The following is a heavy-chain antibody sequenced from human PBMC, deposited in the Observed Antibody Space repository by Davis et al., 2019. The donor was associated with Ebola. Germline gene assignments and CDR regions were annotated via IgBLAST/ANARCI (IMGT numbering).Heavy chain of an antibody. CDR1: GFIFSSYA. D-gene: IGHD4-11*01. CDR3: ATTTVTRAGYYYYYGMDV. CDR2: IYSGGST. Sequence: GGSLRLSCAASGFIFSSYAMSWVRQAPGKGLEWVSVIYSGGSTYYADSVKGRFTISRDNSKNTLYLQMNSLRAEDTAVYYCATTTVTRAGYYYYYGMDVWGQGTTVTVSS. V-gene: IGHV3-53*01. J-gene: IGHJ6*02.